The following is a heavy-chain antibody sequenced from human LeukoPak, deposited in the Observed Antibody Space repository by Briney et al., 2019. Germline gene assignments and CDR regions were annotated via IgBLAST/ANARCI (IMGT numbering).Heavy chain of an antibody. CDR3: AKKGSRTIATGGFDC. V-gene: IGHV3-23*01. CDR1: GFTFSSYA. CDR2: ISGSGSTT. Sequence: TGGSLRLSSAASGFTFSSYAMSWVRQAPGKGLEWISTISGSGSTTYYGDSVKGRFTISRDSSKNTLDLPMISLRAEDTAVYYCAKKGSRTIATGGFDCWGQGTLVIVSS. J-gene: IGHJ4*02. D-gene: IGHD6-13*01.